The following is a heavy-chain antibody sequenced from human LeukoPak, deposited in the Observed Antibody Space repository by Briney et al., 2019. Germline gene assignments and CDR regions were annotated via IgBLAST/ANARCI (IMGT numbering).Heavy chain of an antibody. Sequence: SETLSLTCTVSGGSISSSTYHWGWIRQPPGKGLEWFGSIYYSGSTYYNPSLKSRVTISVDTSKNQFSLKLSSVTAPDTAVYYCATVSMVRGVESDYWGQGTLVTVSS. D-gene: IGHD3-10*01. CDR2: IYYSGST. CDR1: GGSISSSTYH. V-gene: IGHV4-39*01. CDR3: ATVSMVRGVESDY. J-gene: IGHJ4*02.